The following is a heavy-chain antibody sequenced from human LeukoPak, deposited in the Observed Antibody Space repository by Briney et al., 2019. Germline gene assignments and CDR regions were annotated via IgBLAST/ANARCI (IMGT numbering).Heavy chain of an antibody. V-gene: IGHV1-8*03. D-gene: IGHD4-17*01. CDR1: GYTFTSYD. CDR3: ARGASWVYGDYVVTFDY. CDR2: MNPNSGNT. J-gene: IGHJ4*02. Sequence: ASVKVSCKASGYTFTSYDINWVRQATGQGLEWMGWMNPNSGNTGYAQKFQGRVTIARNTSISTAYMELSSLRSEDTAVYYCARGASWVYGDYVVTFDYWGQGTLVTVSS.